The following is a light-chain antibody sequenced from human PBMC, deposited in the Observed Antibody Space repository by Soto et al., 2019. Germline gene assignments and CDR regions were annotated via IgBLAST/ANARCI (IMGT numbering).Light chain of an antibody. CDR2: RVS. J-gene: IGKJ1*01. CDR3: MQGTHWPWT. V-gene: IGKV2-30*01. CDR1: QSLVSSDGNTY. Sequence: DVVMTQSPLSLPVTLGQPASISCRSSQSLVSSDGNTYLNWFQQRPGQSPMRLIYRVSNRDSGVPDRFSGSGSVTDFTLKISRVEAEDVGVYYCMQGTHWPWTFGQGTKVEIK.